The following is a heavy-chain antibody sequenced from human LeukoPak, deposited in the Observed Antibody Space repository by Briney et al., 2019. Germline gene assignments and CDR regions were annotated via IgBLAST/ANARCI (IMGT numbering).Heavy chain of an antibody. Sequence: SVKVSCKASGGTFSSYAISWVRQAPGQGLEWMGGIIPIFGTANYAQKFQGRVTITTDESTSTAYMELSSLRSEDTAVYYCARSQGYCTNGVCPLYYYYYMDVWGKGTTVTVSS. CDR1: GGTFSSYA. D-gene: IGHD2-8*01. V-gene: IGHV1-69*05. J-gene: IGHJ6*03. CDR3: ARSQGYCTNGVCPLYYYYYMDV. CDR2: IIPIFGTA.